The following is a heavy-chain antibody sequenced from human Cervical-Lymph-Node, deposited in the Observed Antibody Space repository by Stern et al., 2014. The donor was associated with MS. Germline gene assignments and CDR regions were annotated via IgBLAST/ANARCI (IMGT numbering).Heavy chain of an antibody. Sequence: QVQLQESGPGLAKPSQTLSLTCTVSGGSINTTGYYWTWIRQHPGKGLEWLGYIHSRGSTYYNPSNKSRGPISVDTSKNQFSLKLTSVTAADTALYYCARSDRLWGSFDYWGQGILVTVSS. J-gene: IGHJ4*02. V-gene: IGHV4-31*03. D-gene: IGHD3-16*01. CDR1: GGSINTTGYY. CDR3: ARSDRLWGSFDY. CDR2: IHSRGST.